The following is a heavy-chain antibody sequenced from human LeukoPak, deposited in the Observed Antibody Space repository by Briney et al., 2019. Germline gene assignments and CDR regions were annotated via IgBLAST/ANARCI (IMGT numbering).Heavy chain of an antibody. CDR1: GFTFSSYG. V-gene: IGHV3-33*06. CDR3: AKDSYYDSSGYYR. D-gene: IGHD3-22*01. J-gene: IGHJ4*02. CDR2: IWYDGSNK. Sequence: PGGSLRLSCAASGFTFSSYGMHWVRQAPGKGLEWVAVIWYDGSNKYYADSVKGRFTISRDNSKNTLYLQMNSLRAEDTALYYCAKDSYYDSSGYYRWGQGTLVTVSS.